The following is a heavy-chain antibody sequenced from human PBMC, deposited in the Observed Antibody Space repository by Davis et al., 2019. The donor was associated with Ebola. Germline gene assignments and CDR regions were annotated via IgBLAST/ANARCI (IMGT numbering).Heavy chain of an antibody. CDR3: ARPAAAVQLWSHLDY. V-gene: IGHV1-3*01. J-gene: IGHJ4*02. CDR1: GYIFTRYS. Sequence: AASVKVSCKTSGYIFTRYSIHWVRQAPGEGLEWVGWINGGNGDTKCSQKFQGRVTFTRDTSASTAYMELSSLRSEDTAVYYCARPAAAVQLWSHLDYWGQGTLVTVSS. D-gene: IGHD5-18*01. CDR2: INGGNGDT.